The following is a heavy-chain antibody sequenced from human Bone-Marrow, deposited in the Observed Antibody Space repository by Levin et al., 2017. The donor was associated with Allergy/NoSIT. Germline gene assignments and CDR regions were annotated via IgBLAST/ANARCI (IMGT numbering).Heavy chain of an antibody. CDR3: AREDGSTIDC. D-gene: IGHD1/OR15-1a*01. V-gene: IGHV4-31*03. Sequence: LLLSFPFSFFSLLLFFSSFLFLLPPPFPFLEWIGYIYYSGNTYYNPSLKSRVMISVDTSKNQFSLKVSSVTAADTAVYYCAREDGSTIDCCGHGILVTVSS. J-gene: IGHJ4*01. CDR2: IYYSGNT. CDR1: FFSLLLFFSS.